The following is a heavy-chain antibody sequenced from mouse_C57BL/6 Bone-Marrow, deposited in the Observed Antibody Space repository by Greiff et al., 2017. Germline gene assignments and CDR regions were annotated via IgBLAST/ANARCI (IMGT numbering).Heavy chain of an antibody. D-gene: IGHD1-1*01. CDR2: IDPETGGT. CDR3: TGNYYDSSYPHSYFDV. Sequence: VQLQQSGAELVRPGASVTLSCKASGYTFTDYEMHWVKQTPVHGLEWIGAIDPETGGTAYNQKFKGKDILTADKSSSTAYMELRSLTSEDSAVYYCTGNYYDSSYPHSYFDVWGTGTTVTVSS. J-gene: IGHJ1*03. V-gene: IGHV1-15*01. CDR1: GYTFTDYE.